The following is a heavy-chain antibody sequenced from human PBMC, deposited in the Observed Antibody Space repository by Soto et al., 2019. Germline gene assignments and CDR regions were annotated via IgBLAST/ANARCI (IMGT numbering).Heavy chain of an antibody. CDR2: TYYTGNT. J-gene: IGHJ6*02. Sequence: LSLTWTVSGASITRGGYYWTWVRQLPGRGLEWIGYTYYTGNTNYNPSLKSRLAISVDTSKNQFSLRLSSVTAADTALYYCVRDTTRIRGMDVWGPGTTVTVSS. V-gene: IGHV4-31*02. CDR1: GASITRGGYY. CDR3: VRDTTRIRGMDV. D-gene: IGHD1-26*01.